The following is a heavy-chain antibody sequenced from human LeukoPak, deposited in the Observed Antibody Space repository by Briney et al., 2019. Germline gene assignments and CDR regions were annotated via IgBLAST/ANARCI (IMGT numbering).Heavy chain of an antibody. D-gene: IGHD1-26*01. CDR2: ISGSGGST. J-gene: IGHJ3*02. CDR3: AKDRQLGWERLPGAFDI. V-gene: IGHV3-23*01. CDR1: GFTFSSYA. Sequence: GGSLRLSCAASGFTFSSYAMSWVRQAPGKGLEWVSAISGSGGSTYYADSVKGRFTISRDNSKNTLYLQMNSPRAEDTAVYYCAKDRQLGWERLPGAFDIWGQGTMVTVSS.